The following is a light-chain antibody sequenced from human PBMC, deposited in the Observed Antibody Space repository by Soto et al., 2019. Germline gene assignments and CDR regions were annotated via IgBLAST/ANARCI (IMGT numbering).Light chain of an antibody. CDR2: DAS. CDR1: QSVHSN. Sequence: EMVMTQSPATLSVSPGDRATLSCRASQSVHSNLAWYQQKPGQAPSLLIYDASTRATGIPARFSGSGSGTEFALTIRSLQSEDFGVYDCQHYSNWPPTFGPGTKVEIK. V-gene: IGKV3-15*01. J-gene: IGKJ3*01. CDR3: QHYSNWPPT.